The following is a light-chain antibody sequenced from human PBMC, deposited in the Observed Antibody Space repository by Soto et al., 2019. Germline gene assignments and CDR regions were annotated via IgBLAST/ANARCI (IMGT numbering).Light chain of an antibody. J-gene: IGKJ1*01. CDR3: QQYYRTPPT. Sequence: DIVMTQSPDSLAVSLGEGATINCKSSQSVLASSNNRNYLAWYQQKPGQPPKLLIYWASTRESGVPDRFSGSGSGTDFTLTISSLQAADVAVYYCQQYYRTPPTFGQGPKVEIK. CDR1: QSVLASSNNRNY. V-gene: IGKV4-1*01. CDR2: WAS.